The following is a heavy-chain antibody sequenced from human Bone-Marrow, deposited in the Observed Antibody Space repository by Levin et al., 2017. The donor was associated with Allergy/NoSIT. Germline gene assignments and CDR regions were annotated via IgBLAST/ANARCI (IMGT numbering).Heavy chain of an antibody. Sequence: QTLSLTCTFSGFSFNTRGVGVGWIRQPPGKALEWLALIYWDDDQRYSPSLKSRLTITKDTSKNQVVLTMTNVDPVDTATYYCAHTAPPLYGDYNFEAFDVWGQGTVVTVSS. J-gene: IGHJ3*01. V-gene: IGHV2-5*02. D-gene: IGHD4-17*01. CDR1: GFSFNTRGVG. CDR3: AHTAPPLYGDYNFEAFDV. CDR2: IYWDDDQ.